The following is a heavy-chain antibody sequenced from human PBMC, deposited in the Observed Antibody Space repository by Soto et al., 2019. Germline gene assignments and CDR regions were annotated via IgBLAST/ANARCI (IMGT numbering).Heavy chain of an antibody. Sequence: PSETMALTSTVSGGSISSYYWSWIRQPPGMGLEWIGYIYYSGSTNHNPSLKSRVTISVDTSKNQFSLKLSSVTAADTAVYYCARDRGIAAAADNWFDPWGQGTLVTVSS. CDR3: ARDRGIAAAADNWFDP. J-gene: IGHJ5*02. CDR1: GGSISSYY. D-gene: IGHD6-13*01. V-gene: IGHV4-59*01. CDR2: IYYSGST.